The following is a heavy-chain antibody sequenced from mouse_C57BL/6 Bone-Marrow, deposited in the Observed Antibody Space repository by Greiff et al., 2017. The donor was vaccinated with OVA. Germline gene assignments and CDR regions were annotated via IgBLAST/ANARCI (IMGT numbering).Heavy chain of an antibody. CDR1: GFTFTDYY. CDR3: ARGGILITTVVAWYFDV. J-gene: IGHJ1*03. CDR2: IRNKANGYTT. D-gene: IGHD1-1*01. V-gene: IGHV7-3*01. Sequence: EVKLVESGGGLVQPGGSLSLSCAASGFTFTDYYMSWVRQPPGKALEWLGFIRNKANGYTTEYSASVKGRFTISRDNSQSILYLQMNALRAEDSATYYCARGGILITTVVAWYFDVWGTGTTVTVSS.